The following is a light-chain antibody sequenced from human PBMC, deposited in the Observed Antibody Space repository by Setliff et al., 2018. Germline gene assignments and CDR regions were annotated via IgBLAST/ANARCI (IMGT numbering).Light chain of an antibody. CDR3: QQYNSFSLWT. V-gene: IGKV1-5*03. J-gene: IGKJ1*01. CDR2: KAS. CDR1: ETVSPW. Sequence: DIQMTQSPSTLSASVGDRVTITCRASETVSPWLAWYQQKPGKAPNLLIYKASSLPSGVPSRFSGSGSGTEFTLTISSLQPDDFATYYCQQYNSFSLWTFGQGTKV.